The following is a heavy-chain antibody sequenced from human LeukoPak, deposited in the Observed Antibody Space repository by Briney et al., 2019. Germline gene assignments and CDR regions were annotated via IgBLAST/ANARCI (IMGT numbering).Heavy chain of an antibody. V-gene: IGHV1-2*02. J-gene: IGHJ6*02. CDR1: GYTFTGYY. CDR2: INPNSGGT. D-gene: IGHD2-2*01. Sequence: ASVKVSCKASGYTFTGYYMHWVRQAPGQGLEWMGWINPNSGGTNYAQKFQGRVTITRDTSASTAYMELSSLRSEDTAVYYCARGQRVCSSTSCYYYYGMDVWGQGTTVTVSS. CDR3: ARGQRVCSSTSCYYYYGMDV.